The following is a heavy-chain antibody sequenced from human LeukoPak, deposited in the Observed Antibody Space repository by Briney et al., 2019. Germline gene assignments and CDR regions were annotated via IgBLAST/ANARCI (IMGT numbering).Heavy chain of an antibody. V-gene: IGHV4-59*01. J-gene: IGHJ4*02. Sequence: ETLSLTCTVSGGSLSSYYWSWIRQPPGKGLEWIGYIYYSGSTNYNPSLKSRVTISVETSKNQFSLKLSSVTAADTAVYYCARVITMVRGVIIDYWGQGTLVTVSS. D-gene: IGHD3-10*01. CDR1: GGSLSSYY. CDR2: IYYSGST. CDR3: ARVITMVRGVIIDY.